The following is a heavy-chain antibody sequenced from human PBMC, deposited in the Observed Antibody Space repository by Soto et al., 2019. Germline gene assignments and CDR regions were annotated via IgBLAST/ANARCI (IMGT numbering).Heavy chain of an antibody. J-gene: IGHJ6*02. CDR3: ASGERGRYSSGRYGGYYYYGMDF. V-gene: IGHV1-69*13. D-gene: IGHD6-19*01. CDR1: GGTFSSYA. CDR2: IIPIFGTA. Sequence: ASVKVSCKASGGTFSSYAISWVGQAPGQGLEWMGGIIPIFGTANYAQKFQGRVTITADESTSTAYMELSSLRSEDTAVYYCASGERGRYSSGRYGGYYYYGMDFWGQGSTVIVSS.